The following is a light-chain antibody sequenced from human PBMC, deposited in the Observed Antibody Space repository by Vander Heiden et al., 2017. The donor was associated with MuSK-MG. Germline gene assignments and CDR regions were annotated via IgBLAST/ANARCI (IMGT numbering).Light chain of an antibody. J-gene: IGKJ2*01. V-gene: IGKV3-20*01. CDR1: QSSSSNY. Sequence: EIVLTQSPGTLSLSPGERATLSCRASQSSSSNYLAWYQQKPGQAPTLLIYDASSRATGVPDRFSGSGSGTDFTLTISRLEPEDFAVYYCQQYGPTHTFGQGTKLEIK. CDR2: DAS. CDR3: QQYGPTHT.